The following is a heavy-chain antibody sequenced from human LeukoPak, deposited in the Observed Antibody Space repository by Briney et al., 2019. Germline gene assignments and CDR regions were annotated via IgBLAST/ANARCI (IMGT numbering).Heavy chain of an antibody. CDR3: ARDRAVAAAVDY. CDR2: INPSGGST. V-gene: IGHV1-46*01. D-gene: IGHD2-15*01. CDR1: GYTFTSYY. Sequence: GAPVKVSCKASGYTFTSYYMHWVRQAPGQGLEWMGIINPSGGSTSYAQKFQGRVTMTRDTSTSTVYMELSSLRSEDTAVYYCARDRAVAAAVDYWGQGTLVTVSS. J-gene: IGHJ4*02.